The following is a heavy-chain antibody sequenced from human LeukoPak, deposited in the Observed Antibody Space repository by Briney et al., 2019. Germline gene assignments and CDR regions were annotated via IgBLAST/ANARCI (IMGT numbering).Heavy chain of an antibody. V-gene: IGHV3-30*18. CDR3: AKDTAPKAAAYDFAY. D-gene: IGHD6-13*01. Sequence: GGALRLSCAASGFTFSTYAMHWVRQAPGKGLDWVAVIASDGRDKHYADSVKGRFTISRDNSKNTLYLQMNSLRAEDTAVYYCAKDTAPKAAAYDFAYWGQGSLVTVPS. J-gene: IGHJ4*02. CDR2: IASDGRDK. CDR1: GFTFSTYA.